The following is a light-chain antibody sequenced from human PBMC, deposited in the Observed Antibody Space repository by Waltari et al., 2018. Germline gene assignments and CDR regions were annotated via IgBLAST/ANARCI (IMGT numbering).Light chain of an antibody. CDR3: QQSYSTRLT. CDR2: GAP. V-gene: IGKV1-39*01. CDR1: QNISTY. Sequence: DIQMTQSPSSLSASVGDRVTIFCRASQNISTYLHWYQQKPGKVPNLLIYGAPSLQSGAPSRFSGSGSGTDFTLTISGLQPEDFAPYYCQQSYSTRLTFGGGTKVEI. J-gene: IGKJ4*01.